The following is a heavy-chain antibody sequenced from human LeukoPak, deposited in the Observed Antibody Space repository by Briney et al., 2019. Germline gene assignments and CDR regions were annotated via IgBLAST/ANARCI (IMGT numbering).Heavy chain of an antibody. CDR1: GFIFRNYA. Sequence: GGSLRLSCAASGFIFRNYAMHWVRQAPGKGLEWLIFISYDGSNKYYADSVKGRFTISRDNSKNTLYLQMNSLRAEDTAVYYCARDTYGSDYWGQGTLVTVSS. D-gene: IGHD3-10*01. V-gene: IGHV3-30*04. CDR2: ISYDGSNK. J-gene: IGHJ4*02. CDR3: ARDTYGSDY.